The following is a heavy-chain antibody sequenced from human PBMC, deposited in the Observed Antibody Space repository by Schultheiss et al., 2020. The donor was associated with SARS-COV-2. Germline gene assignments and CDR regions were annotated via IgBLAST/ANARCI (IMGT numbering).Heavy chain of an antibody. CDR1: GFSLSTSGVG. V-gene: IGHV2-70*12. CDR2: IYWDDDK. Sequence: SGPSLVKPTQTLTLTCTFSGFSLSTSGVGVGWIRQPPGKALEWLALIYWDDDKYYSTSLKTRLTISKDTSKNQVVLTMTNMDPVDTATYYCAHRPLIAFAFDIWGQGTMVTVSS. D-gene: IGHD2-21*01. J-gene: IGHJ3*02. CDR3: AHRPLIAFAFDI.